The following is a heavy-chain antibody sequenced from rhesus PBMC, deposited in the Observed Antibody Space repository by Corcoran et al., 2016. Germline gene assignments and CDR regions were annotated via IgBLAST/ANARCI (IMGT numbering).Heavy chain of an antibody. CDR2: IYGSGGGT. D-gene: IGHD2-2*01. Sequence: QVQLQESGPGLVKPSETLSLTCAVSGGSISDDYYWSWIRQPPGKGLEWLGYIYGSGGGTNYNPSLTNRVTTSIDTSTNQFSLKLSSVTAADTAVYYCARSDQYCTSTTCYAAGGDAFDFWGQGLRVTVSS. J-gene: IGHJ3*01. V-gene: IGHV4-106*01. CDR1: GGSISDDYY. CDR3: ARSDQYCTSTTCYAAGGDAFDF.